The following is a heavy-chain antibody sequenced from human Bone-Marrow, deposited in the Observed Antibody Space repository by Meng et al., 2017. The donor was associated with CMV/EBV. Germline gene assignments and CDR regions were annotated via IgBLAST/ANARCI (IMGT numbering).Heavy chain of an antibody. CDR3: ARDGGSGNYYYYGMDV. Sequence: SVKVSCKASGGTFSSYTISWVRQAPGQGLEWMGGIIPILGIANYAQKFQGRVTITADKSTSTAYMELSSLRSEDTAVYYCARDGGSGNYYYYGMDVWGQGTTVTVSS. CDR2: IIPILGIA. J-gene: IGHJ6*02. D-gene: IGHD3-10*01. V-gene: IGHV1-69*10. CDR1: GGTFSSYT.